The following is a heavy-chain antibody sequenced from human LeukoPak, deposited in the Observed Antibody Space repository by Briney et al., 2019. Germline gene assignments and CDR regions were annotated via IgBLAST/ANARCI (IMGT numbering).Heavy chain of an antibody. Sequence: ASVKVSCKASAYTFTDYYMNWVPQAPGQGLEWMGWINPHSGDTHYAQSFQGRVTMTRDTSISTAYMDLSRLTSDDTALYYCARGSALRQTTGTTFDSWGQGTLVTVSS. J-gene: IGHJ4*02. CDR2: INPHSGDT. CDR1: AYTFTDYY. CDR3: ARGSALRQTTGTTFDS. V-gene: IGHV1-2*02. D-gene: IGHD4-17*01.